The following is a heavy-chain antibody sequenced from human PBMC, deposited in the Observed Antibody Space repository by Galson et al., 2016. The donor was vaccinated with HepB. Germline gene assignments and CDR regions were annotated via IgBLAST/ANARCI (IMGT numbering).Heavy chain of an antibody. V-gene: IGHV3-7*03. D-gene: IGHD6-19*01. CDR1: GFPFSDNW. CDR3: ARALSSSGWTYWYFDL. Sequence: SLRLSCAASGFPFSDNWMSWVRQAPGKGLEWVANINIDGSGKYYVDSVKGRFTISRDNAKDSLYLQMNGLRAEDTAVYYCARALSSSGWTYWYFDLWGRGTRVTVSS. J-gene: IGHJ2*01. CDR2: INIDGSGK.